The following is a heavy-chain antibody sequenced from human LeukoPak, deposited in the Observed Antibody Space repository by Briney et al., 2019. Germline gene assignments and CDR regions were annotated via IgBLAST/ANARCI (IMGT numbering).Heavy chain of an antibody. D-gene: IGHD3-3*01. CDR2: INPNSGGT. V-gene: IGHV1-2*02. CDR1: GYTFSGYY. J-gene: IGHJ4*02. CDR3: ARDKVAAIFGALPFDY. Sequence: GASVKVSCKASGYTFSGYYMVWVRQAPGQGLEWMGWINPNSGGTNYAQKFQGRVTMTRDTSISTAYMELSSLRSEDTAVYYCARDKVAAIFGALPFDYWGQGTLVTVSS.